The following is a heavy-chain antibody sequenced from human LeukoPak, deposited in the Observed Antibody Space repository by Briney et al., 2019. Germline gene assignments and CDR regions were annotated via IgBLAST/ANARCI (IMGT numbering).Heavy chain of an antibody. CDR2: TYYRSKWYN. CDR3: ARGLAVAGNPGENFDY. V-gene: IGHV6-1*01. Sequence: SQTLSLTCAISGDSVSSNSAAWNWIRQSPSRGLEWLGRTYYRSKWYNDYAVSVKSRITINPDTSKNQFSLQLNSVTPEDTAVYYCARGLAVAGNPGENFDYWGQGTLVTVSS. CDR1: GDSVSSNSAA. J-gene: IGHJ4*02. D-gene: IGHD6-19*01.